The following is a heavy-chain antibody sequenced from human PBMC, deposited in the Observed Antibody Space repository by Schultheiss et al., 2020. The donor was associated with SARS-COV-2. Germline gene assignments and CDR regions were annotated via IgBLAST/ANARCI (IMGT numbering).Heavy chain of an antibody. J-gene: IGHJ6*02. CDR3: ARESTTVTHYGMDV. CDR2: ISAYNGNT. Sequence: ASVKVSCKASGYTFTSYGISWVRQAPGQGLEWMGWISAYNGNTNYAQKFQGRVTMTTDTSTSTAYMELRSLRSDDTAVYYCARESTTVTHYGMDVWGQGTTVNVSS. CDR1: GYTFTSYG. D-gene: IGHD4-11*01. V-gene: IGHV1-18*01.